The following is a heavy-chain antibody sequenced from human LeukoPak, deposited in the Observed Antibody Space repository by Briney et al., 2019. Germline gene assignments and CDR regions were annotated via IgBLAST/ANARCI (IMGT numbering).Heavy chain of an antibody. CDR3: ATGKANWEFDY. V-gene: IGHV1-18*01. CDR2: ISAYNGNT. Sequence: GASVKVSCKASGYTFTSYGISWVRQAPGQGLEWMGWISAYNGNTNYAQKFQGRVTMTEDTSTDTAYMELSSLRSEDTAVYYCATGKANWEFDYWGQGTLVTVSS. J-gene: IGHJ4*02. CDR1: GYTFTSYG. D-gene: IGHD7-27*01.